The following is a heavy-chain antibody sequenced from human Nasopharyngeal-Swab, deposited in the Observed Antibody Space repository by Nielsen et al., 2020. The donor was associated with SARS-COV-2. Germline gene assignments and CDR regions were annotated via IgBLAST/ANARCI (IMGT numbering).Heavy chain of an antibody. J-gene: IGHJ5*01. D-gene: IGHD4-17*01. Sequence: SSAASGFTFSSYTMNWVRQAPGKGLEWVSSISPTSDYIYYAESVKGRFTISRDNAKNSLFLQMNSLRAEETAIYYCVRGSYGHYDSWGQGALITVSS. V-gene: IGHV3-21*06. CDR1: GFTFSSYT. CDR3: VRGSYGHYDS. CDR2: ISPTSDYI.